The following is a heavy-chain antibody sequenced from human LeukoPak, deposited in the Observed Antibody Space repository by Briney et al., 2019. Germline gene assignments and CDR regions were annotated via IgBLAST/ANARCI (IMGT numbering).Heavy chain of an antibody. CDR3: ARGVSRGYMDY. J-gene: IGHJ4*02. CDR1: GYTFSDYG. CDR2: ISVSSGTT. V-gene: IGHV1-18*01. Sequence: GASVKVSCKASGYTFSDYGVTWVRQAPGQGLEWMGWISVSSGTTTFAQNFQDRVTLTTDASTNTAYMELRTLRSDDTAVYYCARGVSRGYMDYWGQGTLVTVAS.